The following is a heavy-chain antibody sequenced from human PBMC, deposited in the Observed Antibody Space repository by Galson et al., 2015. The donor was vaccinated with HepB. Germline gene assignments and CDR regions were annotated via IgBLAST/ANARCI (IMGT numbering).Heavy chain of an antibody. D-gene: IGHD3-10*01. J-gene: IGHJ5*02. CDR2: TYYRSKGYN. Sequence: CAISGDSVSSNSAAWNWIRQSPSRGLEWLGRTYYRSKGYNDYAVSVKSRITINPDTSKNQFSLQLNYVTPEDTAVYYCARGEYYYGSGTIGWFDPWGQGTLVTVSS. CDR1: GDSVSSNSAA. CDR3: ARGEYYYGSGTIGWFDP. V-gene: IGHV6-1*01.